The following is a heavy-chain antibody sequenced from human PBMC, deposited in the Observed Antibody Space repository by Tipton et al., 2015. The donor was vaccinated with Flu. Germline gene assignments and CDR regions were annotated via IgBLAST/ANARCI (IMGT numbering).Heavy chain of an antibody. V-gene: IGHV4-39*01. Sequence: ELVKPSETLSLTCTVSGGSIGSSAYYWGWVRQPPGKGLEWIANIYYSGGAKYNPSLRSRVTISADTSNQFSLTLSSVTAADTAVYYCATTTNYYYGMDVWGQGISVTVSS. D-gene: IGHD1-14*01. J-gene: IGHJ6*02. CDR3: ATTTNYYYGMDV. CDR2: IYYSGGA. CDR1: GGSIGSSAYY.